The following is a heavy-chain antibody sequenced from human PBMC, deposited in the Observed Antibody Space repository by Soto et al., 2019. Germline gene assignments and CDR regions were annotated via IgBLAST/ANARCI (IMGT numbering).Heavy chain of an antibody. V-gene: IGHV3-15*07. D-gene: IGHD2-15*01. CDR1: GLTFRDAW. CDR3: TTDLKWSGCDY. J-gene: IGHJ4*02. Sequence: EVQLVESGGGLVKPGGSLRLSCVVSGLTFRDAWVNWVRQAPGEGLEWVGRIRGTTNGGTTDYAAPVKGRFTISRDDSKNTVYLQSNSLKVEDTAIYHCTTDLKWSGCDYWGQGTLVSVSS. CDR2: IRGTTNGGTT.